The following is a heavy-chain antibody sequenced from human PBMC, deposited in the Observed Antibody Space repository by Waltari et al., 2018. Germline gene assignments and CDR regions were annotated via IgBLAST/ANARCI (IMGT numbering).Heavy chain of an antibody. CDR1: GFSLSTSGVG. J-gene: IGHJ4*02. CDR2: IYWNDDK. Sequence: QITLKESGPTLVKPTQTLTLTCTFSGFSLSTSGVGVGWIRQPPGKALALLALIYWNDDKRYSPSLKSRLTITKDTSKNQVVLTMTNMDPVDTATYYCAHRKGDIRVYDYWGQGTLVTVSS. CDR3: AHRKGDIRVYDY. V-gene: IGHV2-5*01. D-gene: IGHD2-15*01.